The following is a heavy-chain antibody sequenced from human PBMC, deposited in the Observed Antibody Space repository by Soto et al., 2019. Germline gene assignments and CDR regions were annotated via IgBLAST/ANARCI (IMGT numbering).Heavy chain of an antibody. D-gene: IGHD5-12*01. V-gene: IGHV3-23*01. CDR3: AKEYNREYSGYEPGIDY. Sequence: GGSLRLSCAASGFTFSSYAMSWVRQAPGKGLEWVSAISGSGGSTYYADSVKGRFTISRDNSKNTLYLQMNSLRAEDTAVYYCAKEYNREYSGYEPGIDYWGQGTLVTVSS. CDR1: GFTFSSYA. CDR2: ISGSGGST. J-gene: IGHJ4*02.